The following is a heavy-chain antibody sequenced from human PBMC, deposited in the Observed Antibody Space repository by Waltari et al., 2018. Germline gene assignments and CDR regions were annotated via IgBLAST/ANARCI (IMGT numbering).Heavy chain of an antibody. D-gene: IGHD2-15*01. CDR3: AREYCSGGSCCYDY. V-gene: IGHV4-59*01. CDR2: IYYSGST. J-gene: IGHJ4*02. Sequence: QVQLQESGPGLVKPSETLSLTCTVSGGSISSYYWSWIRQPPGKGLEWIGYIYYSGSTNYNPSLKSRVTISVDTSKNQFSLKLSSVTAADTAVYYCAREYCSGGSCCYDYWGQGTLVTVSS. CDR1: GGSISSYY.